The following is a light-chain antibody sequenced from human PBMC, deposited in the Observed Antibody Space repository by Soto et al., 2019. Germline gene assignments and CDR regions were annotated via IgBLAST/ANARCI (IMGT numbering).Light chain of an antibody. Sequence: EMVLTQSPATLSLSPGERATLSCRASQSVSSNYLAWYQHKPGQAPRLLIYDASTRATGIPDRFSGSGSGTDFTLTISSLEPEDFAVYYCQQRSNWPTFGQGTRLEIK. CDR2: DAS. J-gene: IGKJ5*01. CDR3: QQRSNWPT. V-gene: IGKV3D-20*02. CDR1: QSVSSNY.